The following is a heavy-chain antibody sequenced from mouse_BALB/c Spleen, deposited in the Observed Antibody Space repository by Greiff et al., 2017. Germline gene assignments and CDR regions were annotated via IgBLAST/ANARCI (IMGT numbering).Heavy chain of an antibody. CDR3: AREREYGNYDAY. CDR2: IWAGGST. Sequence: VKLMESGPGLVAPSQSLSITCTVSGFSLTSYDISWIRQPPGKGLEWLGVIWAGGSTNYNSALMSRLSISKDNSKSQVFLKMNSLQTDDTAMYYCAREREYGNYDAYWGQGTLVTVSA. V-gene: IGHV2-9*02. D-gene: IGHD2-10*02. J-gene: IGHJ3*01. CDR1: GFSLTSYD.